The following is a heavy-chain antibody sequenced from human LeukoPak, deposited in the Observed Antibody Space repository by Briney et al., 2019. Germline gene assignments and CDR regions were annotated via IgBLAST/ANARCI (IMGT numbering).Heavy chain of an antibody. CDR1: GFTFNNYW. V-gene: IGHV3-7*01. Sequence: RGGSLRLSCSASGFTFNNYWMSWVRQAPGKGLEWVANIEVVGSVQHYVESLKGRFTISRDNAENSLYLQLDSLRAEDTAVYYCARTVRGIVMPQNAFDIWGQGTMDSVSS. CDR3: ARTVRGIVMPQNAFDI. J-gene: IGHJ3*02. D-gene: IGHD1-26*01. CDR2: IEVVGSVQ.